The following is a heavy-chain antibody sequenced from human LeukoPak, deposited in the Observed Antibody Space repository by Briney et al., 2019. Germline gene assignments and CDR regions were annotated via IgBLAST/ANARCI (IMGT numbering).Heavy chain of an antibody. CDR1: GYSFTNYG. V-gene: IGHV1-18*01. D-gene: IGHD1-7*01. CDR2: ISTGNGNT. J-gene: IGHJ4*02. Sequence: ASVKVSCKTSGYSFTNYGITWVRQAPGQGLEWMGWISTGNGNTNSGQKFQGRVTMTTDTSTGTAYMELRSLRSDDTAMYYCATANNWNYALGYWGQGTLVTVSS. CDR3: ATANNWNYALGY.